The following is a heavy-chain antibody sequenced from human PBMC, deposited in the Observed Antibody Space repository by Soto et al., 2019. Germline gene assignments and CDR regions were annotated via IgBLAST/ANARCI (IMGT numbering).Heavy chain of an antibody. V-gene: IGHV4-59*01. CDR3: ARYNSYAIDY. D-gene: IGHD2-8*01. Sequence: SETLSLTCTVSGTSISSYYWSWIRQPPGKGLEWIANIHYSGTTNYNPSLASRVTLSVDTSKNQFSLKMTSVTAADRAMYFCARYNSYAIDYWGRGALVTVSS. CDR1: GTSISSYY. J-gene: IGHJ4*02. CDR2: IHYSGTT.